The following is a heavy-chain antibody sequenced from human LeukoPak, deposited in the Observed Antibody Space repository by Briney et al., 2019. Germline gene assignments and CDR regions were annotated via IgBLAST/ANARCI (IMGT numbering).Heavy chain of an antibody. J-gene: IGHJ4*02. V-gene: IGHV4-39*01. Sequence: PSETLSLTCTVSGGSISSTTYYWGWIRQPPGNGLEWIGSFYYSGSTYYNPSLKSRVTISLDTSKNQFSMKLSSVTAADTAVYYCASGPGQLVDYWGQGTLVTVSS. CDR2: FYYSGST. CDR3: ASGPGQLVDY. CDR1: GGSISSTTYY. D-gene: IGHD6-6*01.